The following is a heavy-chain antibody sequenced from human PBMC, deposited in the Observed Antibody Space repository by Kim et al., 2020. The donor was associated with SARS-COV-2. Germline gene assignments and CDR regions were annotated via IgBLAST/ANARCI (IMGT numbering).Heavy chain of an antibody. Sequence: GVSLRLSCAASGFTFSSYAMSWVRQAPGKGLEWVSVIYSGGSSTYYADSVKGRFTISRDKSKNTLYLQMSSLRAEDTAVYYCAKDREGYNWNYVGAFDYWGQGTLVTVSS. V-gene: IGHV3-23*03. J-gene: IGHJ4*02. D-gene: IGHD1-7*01. CDR2: IYSGGSST. CDR1: GFTFSSYA. CDR3: AKDREGYNWNYVGAFDY.